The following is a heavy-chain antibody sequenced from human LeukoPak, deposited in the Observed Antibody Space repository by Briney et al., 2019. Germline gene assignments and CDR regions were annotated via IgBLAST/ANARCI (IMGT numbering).Heavy chain of an antibody. D-gene: IGHD2-15*01. CDR2: IYYSGST. CDR3: ARDRPWACSGGSCHGDWFDP. Sequence: SETLSLTCAVSGGSISSYYWSWIRQPPGKGLECIGYIYYSGSTNYNPSLKSRVTISVDTSKNQFSLKLSSVTAADTAVYYCARDRPWACSGGSCHGDWFDPWGQGTLVTVSS. V-gene: IGHV4-59*01. CDR1: GGSISSYY. J-gene: IGHJ5*02.